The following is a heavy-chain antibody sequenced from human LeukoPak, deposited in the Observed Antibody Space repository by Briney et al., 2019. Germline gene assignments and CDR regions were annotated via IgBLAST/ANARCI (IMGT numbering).Heavy chain of an antibody. Sequence: SETLSLTCTVSGGSISSYYWSWIRQPPGKGLEWIGYIYYSGSTNYNPSLKSRVTISVDTSKNQFSLKLSSVTAADTAVYYCAREETVRGVIGYWGQGTLVTVPS. CDR2: IYYSGST. D-gene: IGHD3-10*01. J-gene: IGHJ4*02. CDR1: GGSISSYY. V-gene: IGHV4-59*01. CDR3: AREETVRGVIGY.